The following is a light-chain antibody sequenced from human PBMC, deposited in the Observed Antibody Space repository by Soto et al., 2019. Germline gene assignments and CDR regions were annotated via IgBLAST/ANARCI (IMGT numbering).Light chain of an antibody. V-gene: IGLV2-18*01. CDR1: STDFVSYNR. CDR2: EAS. CDR3: QAYDNSLRGWV. J-gene: IGLJ3*02. Sequence: QSALTQPPSVSGSPGQSVTISCTGTSTDFVSYNRVSWYQQPPGTAPKLIIYEASNRPSGVPDRFSGSKSGNTASLTISGLQAEDEADYYCQAYDNSLRGWVFGGGTKLTVL.